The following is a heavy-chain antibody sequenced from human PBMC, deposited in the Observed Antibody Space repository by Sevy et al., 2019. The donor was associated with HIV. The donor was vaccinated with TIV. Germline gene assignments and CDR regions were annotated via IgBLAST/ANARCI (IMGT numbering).Heavy chain of an antibody. CDR2: IHHSGRT. V-gene: IGHV4-38-2*01. CDR3: ARGHLWEPRRIAFDI. J-gene: IGHJ3*02. CDR1: DYSITNDYY. Sequence: SEILSLTCAVSDYSITNDYYWGWIRQTPGKGLEWTGSIHHSGRTYHNSSLRSRVTISVDTSKNQFSLKLNSVTAADTAVYFCARGHLWEPRRIAFDIWGQGTMVTVSS. D-gene: IGHD1-26*01.